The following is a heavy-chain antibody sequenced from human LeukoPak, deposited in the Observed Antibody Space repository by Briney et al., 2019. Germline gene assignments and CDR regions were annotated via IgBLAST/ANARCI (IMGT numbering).Heavy chain of an antibody. V-gene: IGHV4-59*02. CDR3: ASRKLGNDY. Sequence: SETLSLTCTISGGSVSDYYWSWILQSPGKGLEWVGYIYYTGSTTYNPSLKSRVTISADTSKNQFSLKLSSVTAADTAVYYCASRKLGNDYWGQGTLVTVSS. CDR2: IYYTGST. J-gene: IGHJ4*02. CDR1: GGSVSDYY. D-gene: IGHD7-27*01.